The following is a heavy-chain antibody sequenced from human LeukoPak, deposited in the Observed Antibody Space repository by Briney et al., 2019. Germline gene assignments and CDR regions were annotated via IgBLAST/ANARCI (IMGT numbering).Heavy chain of an antibody. V-gene: IGHV4-39*07. J-gene: IGHJ2*01. CDR1: GGSISSDHYY. CDR2: IYYSGNS. Sequence: SGTLSLTCTVSGGSISSDHYYWGWIRQPPGKGLEWIGSIYYSGNSYYNPSLKSRVTMSVDTSKNQFSLKVSSVTAADTAVYYCAGPAGTYWYFDLWGRGTLVTVSS. CDR3: AGPAGTYWYFDL. D-gene: IGHD1-26*01.